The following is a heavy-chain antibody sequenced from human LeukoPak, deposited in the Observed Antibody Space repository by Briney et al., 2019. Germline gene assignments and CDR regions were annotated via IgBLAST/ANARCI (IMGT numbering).Heavy chain of an antibody. D-gene: IGHD2-2*01. CDR1: GGSFSGYY. CDR2: INHSGST. CDR3: AREGYCRSNSCYPTERTYNRFGP. J-gene: IGHJ5*02. Sequence: PSETLSLTCAVYGGSFSGYYWSWIRQPPGKGLEWIGEINHSGSTNYNPSLKSRVTISVDTSKNQFSLKLSSVAAADTAVYYCAREGYCRSNSCYPTERTYNRFGPWGQGTLVTVSS. V-gene: IGHV4-34*01.